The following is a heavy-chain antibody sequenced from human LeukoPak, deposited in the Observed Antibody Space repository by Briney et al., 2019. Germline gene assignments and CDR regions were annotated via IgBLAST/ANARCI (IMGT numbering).Heavy chain of an antibody. D-gene: IGHD3-10*01. CDR1: GYTFTSYY. Sequence: ASVKVSCKAFGYTFTSYYMHWVRQAPGQGLEWMGIINPSGGSTSYAQKFQGRVTMTRDMSTSTVYMELSSLRSEDTAVYYCARDRGQRTGKYYYYYYMDVWGKGTTVTVS. CDR2: INPSGGST. CDR3: ARDRGQRTGKYYYYYYMDV. V-gene: IGHV1-46*01. J-gene: IGHJ6*03.